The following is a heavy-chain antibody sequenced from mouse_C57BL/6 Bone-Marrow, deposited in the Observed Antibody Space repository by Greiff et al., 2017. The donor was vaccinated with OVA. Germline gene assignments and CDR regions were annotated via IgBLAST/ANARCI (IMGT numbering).Heavy chain of an antibody. J-gene: IGHJ3*01. V-gene: IGHV1-69*01. CDR3: ARVGGYSNYAAWFAY. CDR2: IDPSDSYT. Sequence: QVQLQQPGAELVMPGASVKLSCKASGYTFTSYWMHWVKQRPGQGLEWIGEIDPSDSYTNYNQKFKGKSTLTVDKSSSTAYMQLSSLTSEDSAVYYGARVGGYSNYAAWFAYWGQGTLVTVSA. D-gene: IGHD2-5*01. CDR1: GYTFTSYW.